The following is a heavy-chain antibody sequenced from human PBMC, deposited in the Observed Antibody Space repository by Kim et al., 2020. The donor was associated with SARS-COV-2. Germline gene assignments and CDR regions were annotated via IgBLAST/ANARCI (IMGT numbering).Heavy chain of an antibody. V-gene: IGHV3-23*01. Sequence: GGSLRLSCAASGYSINTFAMSWVRQAPGNGLEWVSAITKYDGRTYYADSVRGRFTISRDNSKNTVYLQMDSLRAEDTGLYYCAKDHPSSGWPTFDYWGQGTLVTVSS. CDR3: AKDHPSSGWPTFDY. J-gene: IGHJ4*02. CDR1: GYSINTFA. D-gene: IGHD6-19*01. CDR2: ITKYDGRT.